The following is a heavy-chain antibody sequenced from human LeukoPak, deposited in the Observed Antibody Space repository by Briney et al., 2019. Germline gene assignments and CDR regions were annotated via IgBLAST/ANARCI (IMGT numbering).Heavy chain of an antibody. J-gene: IGHJ4*02. V-gene: IGHV4-34*01. D-gene: IGHD6-13*01. Sequence: SETLSLTCAVYGGSFSGYYWSWIRQPPGKGLEWIGEINHSGSTNYNPSLKSRVTISVGTSKNQFSLKLSSVTAADTAVYYCAGNTGYSSSWYEDNWGQGTLVTVSS. CDR2: INHSGST. CDR1: GGSFSGYY. CDR3: AGNTGYSSSWYEDN.